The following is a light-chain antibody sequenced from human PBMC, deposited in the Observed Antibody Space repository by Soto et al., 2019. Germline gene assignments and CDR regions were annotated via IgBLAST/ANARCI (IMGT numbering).Light chain of an antibody. CDR2: AAS. CDR3: LQDYNYPRA. Sequence: AIQMTQSPSSLSASVGDRVTITCRASQGIRNDLGWYQQKPGKAPKLLIYAASTLQSGVPSRFSGSGSGTDFTLTITSLQTPDSATYYCLQDYNYPRAFGQGTKVDIK. J-gene: IGKJ1*01. V-gene: IGKV1-6*01. CDR1: QGIRND.